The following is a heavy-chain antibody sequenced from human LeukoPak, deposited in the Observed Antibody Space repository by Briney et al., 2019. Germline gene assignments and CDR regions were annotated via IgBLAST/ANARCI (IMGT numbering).Heavy chain of an antibody. CDR2: IIPIFGTA. CDR3: ARNGDYVPDDAFDI. V-gene: IGHV1-69*05. J-gene: IGHJ3*02. D-gene: IGHD4-17*01. CDR1: GGTFTSYA. Sequence: SVKVSCKASGGTFTSYAISWVRQAPGQGREWRGRIIPIFGTANNAQKFQGRVTITTDESTSTAYMELSSLRSEDTAVYYCARNGDYVPDDAFDIWGQGTMVTVSS.